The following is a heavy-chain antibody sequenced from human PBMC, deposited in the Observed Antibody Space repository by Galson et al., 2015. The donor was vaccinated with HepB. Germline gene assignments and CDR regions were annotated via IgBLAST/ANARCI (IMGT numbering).Heavy chain of an antibody. J-gene: IGHJ4*02. Sequence: QSGAEVKKPGESLKISCKGSGYSFTSYWIGWVRQMPGKGLEWMGIIYPGDSDTRYSPSFQGQVTISADKPISTAYLQWSSLKASDTAMYYCARQGAYCGGDCYRPIDYWGQGTLVTVSS. D-gene: IGHD2-21*01. CDR3: ARQGAYCGGDCYRPIDY. CDR2: IYPGDSDT. V-gene: IGHV5-51*04. CDR1: GYSFTSYW.